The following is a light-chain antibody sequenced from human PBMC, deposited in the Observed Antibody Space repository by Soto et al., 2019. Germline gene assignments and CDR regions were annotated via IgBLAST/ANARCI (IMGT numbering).Light chain of an antibody. CDR2: ATS. CDR1: QSISRY. Sequence: DIPMTQSPSPLSASVGDRVTITCRASQSISRYLNWYQQKPGKAPKLLIYATSNLQSGVPSRFSGSGSGTDFTLTISSLQPEDFATYYCQQTYSSTWTFGQGTKVEIK. CDR3: QQTYSSTWT. J-gene: IGKJ1*01. V-gene: IGKV1-39*01.